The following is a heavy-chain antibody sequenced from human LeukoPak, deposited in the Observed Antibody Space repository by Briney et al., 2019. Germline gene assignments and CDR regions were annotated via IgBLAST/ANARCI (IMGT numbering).Heavy chain of an antibody. CDR1: GYTFTGYY. CDR3: ARDRDMGGQFDY. Sequence: ASVKVSCKASGYTFTGYYMHWVRQAPGQGLEWMGWINPNSGGTNYAQKFQGRVTMTRDTSISTAYMELSRLRSDDTAVYYCARDRDMGGQFDYWGQGTLVTVSS. D-gene: IGHD3-16*01. J-gene: IGHJ4*02. V-gene: IGHV1-2*02. CDR2: INPNSGGT.